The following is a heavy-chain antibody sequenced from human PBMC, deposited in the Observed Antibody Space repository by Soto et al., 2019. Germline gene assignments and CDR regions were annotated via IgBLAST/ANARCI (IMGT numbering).Heavy chain of an antibody. Sequence: SETLSLTCTVSGGSISSSSYYWAWIRQPPGKGPEWIGSSYYSGGTYYNPYLKSQDTISVETSKNQFSLKLSTVTAADQAVYYCARQEYYDFWSGGDEPFDYWGHGPLVTVSS. D-gene: IGHD3-3*01. CDR3: ARQEYYDFWSGGDEPFDY. V-gene: IGHV4-39*01. J-gene: IGHJ4*01. CDR2: SYYSGGT. CDR1: GGSISSSSYY.